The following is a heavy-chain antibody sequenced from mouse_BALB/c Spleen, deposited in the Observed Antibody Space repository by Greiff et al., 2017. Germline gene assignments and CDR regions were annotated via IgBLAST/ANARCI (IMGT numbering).Heavy chain of an antibody. CDR1: GYAFTNYL. J-gene: IGHJ4*01. CDR3: ARGDWDEAMDY. CDR2: INPGSGGT. Sequence: QVQLQHSGAELVRPGTSVKVSCKASGYAFTNYLIEWVKQRPGQGLEWIGVINPGSGGTNYNEKFKGKATLTADKSSSTAYMQLSSLTSDDSAVYFCARGDWDEAMDYWGQGTSVTVSS. D-gene: IGHD4-1*01. V-gene: IGHV1-54*01.